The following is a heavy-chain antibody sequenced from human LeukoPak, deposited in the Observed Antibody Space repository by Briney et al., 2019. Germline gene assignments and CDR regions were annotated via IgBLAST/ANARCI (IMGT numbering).Heavy chain of an antibody. CDR1: GFTFSSYG. J-gene: IGHJ4*02. V-gene: IGHV3-30*19. CDR2: ISYDGSNK. D-gene: IGHD6-13*01. CDR3: ARDRQQLLDS. Sequence: PGGSLRLSCAASGFTFSSYGMHWVRQAPGKGLEWVAVISYDGSNKYYADSVKGRFTISRDNSKNTLYLQMNSLTAEDTAVYYCARDRQQLLDSWGQGTLVTVSS.